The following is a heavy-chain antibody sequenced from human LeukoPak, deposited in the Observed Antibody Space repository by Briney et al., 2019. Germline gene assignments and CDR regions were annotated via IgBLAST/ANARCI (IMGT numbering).Heavy chain of an antibody. V-gene: IGHV3-7*01. CDR3: ARDGFVGAADY. J-gene: IGHJ4*02. Sequence: RGSLRLSCAASEFIFSGYWMNWVRQAPGKGLEWVANIKQDGSEKQYVDSVRGRFTISRDNAKNSLYLQMNSLRVEDTAVYYCARDGFVGAADYWGQGTLVTVSS. CDR1: EFIFSGYW. D-gene: IGHD6-13*01. CDR2: IKQDGSEK.